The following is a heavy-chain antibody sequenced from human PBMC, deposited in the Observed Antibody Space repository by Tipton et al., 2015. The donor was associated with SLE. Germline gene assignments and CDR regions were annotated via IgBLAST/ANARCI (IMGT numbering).Heavy chain of an antibody. CDR3: ARDFPHGGIDFDY. CDR2: ISSNGGST. D-gene: IGHD4-23*01. Sequence: GSLRLSCSASGFTFSSYAMHWVRQAPGKGLEYVSAISSNGGSTYYADSVKGRFTISRDNSKNSLYLQMNSLRAEDTAVYYCARDFPHGGIDFDYWGQGTLVTVSS. CDR1: GFTFSSYA. V-gene: IGHV3-64*04. J-gene: IGHJ4*02.